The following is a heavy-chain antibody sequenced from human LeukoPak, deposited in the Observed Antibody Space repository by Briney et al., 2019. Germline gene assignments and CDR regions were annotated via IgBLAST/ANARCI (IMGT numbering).Heavy chain of an antibody. Sequence: GESLKISCKGSGYNFTSYWIGWVRQMPGKGLEWMGIIYPGDSDTRYSPSFQGQVTISADKSISTAYLQWSSLKASDTAMYYCARHGYYCSSTSCYNDAFDIWGQGTMVTVSS. D-gene: IGHD2-2*02. CDR2: IYPGDSDT. V-gene: IGHV5-51*01. CDR1: GYNFTSYW. CDR3: ARHGYYCSSTSCYNDAFDI. J-gene: IGHJ3*02.